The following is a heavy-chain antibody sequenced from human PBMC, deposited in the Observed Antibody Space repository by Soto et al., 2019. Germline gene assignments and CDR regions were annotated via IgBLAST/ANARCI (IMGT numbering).Heavy chain of an antibody. J-gene: IGHJ5*02. V-gene: IGHV3-74*01. Sequence: GGSLRLSCAASGFTVSSNYMSWVRQAPGKGLEWVSRIKTDGSSTNYADSVKGRFTISRDNAKNMLYLQMNSLRPEDTAVYYCTREKFDPWGQGTLVTVSS. CDR1: GFTVSSNY. CDR3: TREKFDP. CDR2: IKTDGSST.